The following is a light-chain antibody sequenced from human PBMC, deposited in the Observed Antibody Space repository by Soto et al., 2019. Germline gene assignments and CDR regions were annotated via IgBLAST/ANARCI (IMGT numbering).Light chain of an antibody. CDR1: QGIGSW. V-gene: IGKV1-12*01. Sequence: DIQMTQSPSSVSVSVGDRVTITCRASQGIGSWLAWYQQKPGKAPKLLIYGASSLQSGVPLRFSGSGSGTDFTLTISSLQPEDFATYYRQQANSFPWMFGQGTKVEIK. CDR2: GAS. J-gene: IGKJ1*01. CDR3: QQANSFPWM.